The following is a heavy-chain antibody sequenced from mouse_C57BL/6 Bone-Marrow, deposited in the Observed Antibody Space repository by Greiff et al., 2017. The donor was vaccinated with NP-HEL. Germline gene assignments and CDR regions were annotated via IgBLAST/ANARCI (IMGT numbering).Heavy chain of an antibody. CDR1: GYTFTSYW. V-gene: IGHV1-69*01. D-gene: IGHD1-1*01. CDR2: IDPSDSYN. Sequence: QVQLQQPGAELVMPGASVKLSCKASGYTFTSYWMHWVKQRPGQGLEWIGEIDPSDSYNNYNQKFKGKSTLTVDKSSSTAYMQLSSLTSEDSAVYYCARRGGSSYVWYFDVWGTGTTVTVSS. J-gene: IGHJ1*03. CDR3: ARRGGSSYVWYFDV.